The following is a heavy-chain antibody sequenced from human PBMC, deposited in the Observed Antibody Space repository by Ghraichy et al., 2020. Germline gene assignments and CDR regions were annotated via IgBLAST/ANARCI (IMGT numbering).Heavy chain of an antibody. J-gene: IGHJ4*02. CDR3: VATRGDWTFDD. V-gene: IGHV4-38-2*02. D-gene: IGHD1-1*01. CDR2: MHHSGTT. CDR1: GYSIRSGFY. Sequence: SETLSLTCTVSGYSIRSGFYWGWIRQPPGKGLEWIASMHHSGTTNYNPSLKSRVTLSVDTSKNQVSLKLSSVTTADTGVYYCVATRGDWTFDDWGQGTLVTVSS.